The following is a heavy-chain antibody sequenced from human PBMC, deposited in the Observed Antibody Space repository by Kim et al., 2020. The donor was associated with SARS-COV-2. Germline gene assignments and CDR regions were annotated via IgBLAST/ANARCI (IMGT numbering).Heavy chain of an antibody. V-gene: IGHV3-11*05. Sequence: AEPQKGRFTISRDNAKNSLYLQMNSLRADDTAVYYCARVSLGSSSWYYFDYWGQGTLVTVSS. D-gene: IGHD6-13*01. CDR3: ARVSLGSSSWYYFDY. J-gene: IGHJ4*02.